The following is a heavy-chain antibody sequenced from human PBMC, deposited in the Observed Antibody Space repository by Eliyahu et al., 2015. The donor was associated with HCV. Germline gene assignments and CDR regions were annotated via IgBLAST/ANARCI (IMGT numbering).Heavy chain of an antibody. Sequence: EVQLVESGGDLVXPGGSLRLXXXASGFXXNXAWMTWVRQAPGKGLEWVGRIKSKTDGGTTDYAAPVNGRFTISRDDSKNTLYLQMNSLKIEDTAVYYCAARSSGYGPFFDYWGQGTLVTVSP. CDR1: GFXXNXAW. CDR2: IKSKTDGGTT. D-gene: IGHD5-12*01. V-gene: IGHV3-15*01. J-gene: IGHJ4*02. CDR3: AARSSGYGPFFDY.